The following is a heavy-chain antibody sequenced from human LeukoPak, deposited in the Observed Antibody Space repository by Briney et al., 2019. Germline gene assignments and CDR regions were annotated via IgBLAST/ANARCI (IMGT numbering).Heavy chain of an antibody. CDR1: AGSISSSSYY. CDR2: IYYSGSN. V-gene: IGHV4-39*01. CDR3: ARLIGNYYDSSGYSYGA. J-gene: IGHJ4*02. D-gene: IGHD3-22*01. Sequence: PSETLSLACTVAAGSISSSSYYWGWIRQPPGKGLAWFGRIYYSGSNYCNPHLMSRVTISVDTSKNQFSLKLSSVTAADTAVYYCARLIGNYYDSSGYSYGAWGQGTLVTVSS.